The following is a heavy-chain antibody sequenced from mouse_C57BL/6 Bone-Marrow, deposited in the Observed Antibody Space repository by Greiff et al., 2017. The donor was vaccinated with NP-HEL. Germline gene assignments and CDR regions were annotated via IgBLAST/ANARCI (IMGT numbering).Heavy chain of an antibody. V-gene: IGHV1-61*01. Sequence: KESCKASGYTFTSYWMDWVKQRPGQGLEWIGNIYPSDSETHYTQKFKDKATLTVDKSSSTAYMQLSSLTSEDSAVYYCARGGRYYYGSDAMDYWGQGTSVTVSS. CDR3: ARGGRYYYGSDAMDY. J-gene: IGHJ4*01. CDR1: GYTFTSYW. D-gene: IGHD1-1*01. CDR2: IYPSDSET.